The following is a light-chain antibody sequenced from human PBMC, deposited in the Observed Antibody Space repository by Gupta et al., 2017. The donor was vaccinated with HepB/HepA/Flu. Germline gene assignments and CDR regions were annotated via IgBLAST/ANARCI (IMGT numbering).Light chain of an antibody. Sequence: YELAQQPSVSVSPGQTASITCSGDKLGNSYTYWYQQKPGQSPVLVIYEDKKRPSGIPARFSDSNSENKATLTISPAQARDEADYYCQTKDSSLVVFGGGTKLTVL. J-gene: IGLJ2*01. CDR3: QTKDSSLVV. CDR2: EDK. V-gene: IGLV3-1*01. CDR1: KLGNSY.